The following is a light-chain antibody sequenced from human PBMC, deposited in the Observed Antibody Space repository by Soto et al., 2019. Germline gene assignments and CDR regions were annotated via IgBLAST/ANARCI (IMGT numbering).Light chain of an antibody. V-gene: IGKV3-20*01. CDR3: HQYYSSST. CDR1: QDVDNNF. CDR2: ASS. Sequence: EIVLTQSPGTLSLSPGEGATLSCRASQDVDNNFLAWYQQRPGQAPRLLIYASSRRATCIPDRFSGSGSGTDFTITISRVGPEDIAVYFCHQYYSSSTFGGGTKVEVK. J-gene: IGKJ4*02.